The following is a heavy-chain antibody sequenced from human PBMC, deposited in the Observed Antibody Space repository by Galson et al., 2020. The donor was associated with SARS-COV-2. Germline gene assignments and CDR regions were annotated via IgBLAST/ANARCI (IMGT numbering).Heavy chain of an antibody. CDR3: ARVLLWFGEFSLDAFDT. CDR1: GGSISSSSYY. Sequence: ASETLSLTCTVSGGSISSSSYYWGWIRQPPGKGLEWIGSIYYSGSTYYNPSLKSRVTISVDTSKNQFSLKLSSVTAADTAVYYCARVLLWFGEFSLDAFDTWGQGTMVTVSS. V-gene: IGHV4-39*07. D-gene: IGHD3-10*01. J-gene: IGHJ3*02. CDR2: IYYSGST.